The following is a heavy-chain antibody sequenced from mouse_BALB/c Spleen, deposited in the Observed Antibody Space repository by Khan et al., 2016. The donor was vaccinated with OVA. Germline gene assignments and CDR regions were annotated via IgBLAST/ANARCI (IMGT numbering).Heavy chain of an antibody. CDR1: GYSFTNYG. D-gene: IGHD1-1*01. V-gene: IGHV9-3-1*01. Sequence: QIQLVQSGPELKKPGETVKISCKASGYSFTNYGMNWVKRAPGKGLKWMGWINTYTGDPSYADDFKGRFAFSLETSASTAYLQINNLKNDDTATYFCARMALRYALDYWGQGTSVTVSS. CDR3: ARMALRYALDY. J-gene: IGHJ4*01. CDR2: INTYTGDP.